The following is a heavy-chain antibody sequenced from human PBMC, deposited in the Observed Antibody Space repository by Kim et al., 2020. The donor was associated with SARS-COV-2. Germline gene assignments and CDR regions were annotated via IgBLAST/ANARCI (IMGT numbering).Heavy chain of an antibody. V-gene: IGHV1-69*13. D-gene: IGHD2-2*01. Sequence: SVKVSCKASGGTFSSYAISWVRQAPGQGLEWMGGIIPIFGTANYAQKFQGRVTITADESTSTAYMELSSLRSEDTAVYYCALEGGLSSRHGGGGAFDIWGQGTMVTVSS. CDR2: IIPIFGTA. J-gene: IGHJ3*02. CDR3: ALEGGLSSRHGGGGAFDI. CDR1: GGTFSSYA.